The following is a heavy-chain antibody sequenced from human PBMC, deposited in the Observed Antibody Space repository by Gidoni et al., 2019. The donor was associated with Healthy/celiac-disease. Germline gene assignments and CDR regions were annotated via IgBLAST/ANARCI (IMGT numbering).Heavy chain of an antibody. Sequence: QVQLQESGPGLVKPSETLALTCAVSGYSRSSGYYWGWIRQPPGKGLAWIGSIYHSGSPYYNPFLKSRVTISVDTSKNQFSLKLSSVTAADTAVYYCARVGSSPLHYYFDYWGQGTLVTVSS. D-gene: IGHD6-6*01. CDR2: IYHSGSP. J-gene: IGHJ4*02. CDR1: GYSRSSGYY. V-gene: IGHV4-38-2*01. CDR3: ARVGSSPLHYYFDY.